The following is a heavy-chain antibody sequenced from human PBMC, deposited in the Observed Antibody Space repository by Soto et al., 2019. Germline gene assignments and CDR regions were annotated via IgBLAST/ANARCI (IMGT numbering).Heavy chain of an antibody. V-gene: IGHV1-3*01. J-gene: IGHJ4*02. CDR1: GFTFTTYA. D-gene: IGHD2-2*01. CDR2: INGGNGYT. Sequence: QVQLVQSGAEVKKPGASVKVSCWTSGFTFTTYAIHWVRQAPGQRLEWMAWINGGNGYTKYSQKFKGRVTLTRDTSASAAYMELTSLRSDDTAVYYCARVGGCRSKSCYAKYQDFWGQGTLVTVSS. CDR3: ARVGGCRSKSCYAKYQDF.